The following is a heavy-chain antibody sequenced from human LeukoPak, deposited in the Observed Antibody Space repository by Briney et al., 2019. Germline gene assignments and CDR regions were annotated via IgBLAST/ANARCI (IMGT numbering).Heavy chain of an antibody. V-gene: IGHV1-18*01. CDR2: ISAYNGNT. CDR3: AREVPYDSSRYYQPFDY. Sequence: ASVKVSCKASGYTFTSYGISWVRQAPGQGLEWMVWISAYNGNTNYAQKLQGRVTMTTDTSTSTAYMELRSLRSDDTAVYYCAREVPYDSSRYYQPFDYWGQGTLVTVSS. D-gene: IGHD3-22*01. J-gene: IGHJ4*02. CDR1: GYTFTSYG.